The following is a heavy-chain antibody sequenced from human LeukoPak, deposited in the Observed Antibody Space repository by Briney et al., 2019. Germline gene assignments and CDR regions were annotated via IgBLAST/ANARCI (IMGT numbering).Heavy chain of an antibody. D-gene: IGHD6-19*01. V-gene: IGHV4-4*02. CDR3: ARHGTYRYSSGWLDY. CDR2: VHLDGRT. J-gene: IGHJ4*02. CDR1: GGSVSSTNW. Sequence: SETLSLTCGVSGGSVSSTNWWTWIRQPPGKGLEWIGEVHLDGRTNFNPSLKSRLTMSVDLSENHVSLKLTSVTAADTAVYYCARHGTYRYSSGWLDYWGQGTLVTVSS.